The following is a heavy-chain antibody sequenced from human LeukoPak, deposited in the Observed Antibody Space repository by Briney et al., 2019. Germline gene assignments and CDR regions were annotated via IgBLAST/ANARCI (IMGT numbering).Heavy chain of an antibody. CDR3: TKDYYYGSGSYTDY. D-gene: IGHD3-10*01. J-gene: IGHJ4*02. CDR1: GFTFTSYG. CDR2: ISNDGNKK. V-gene: IGHV3-30*18. Sequence: GRSLRLSCAASGFTFTSYGMHWVRQAPGKGLEWAAAISNDGNKKYYSDSVKGRFTISRDNSKTTLYLQMNSLRVEDTAVYYCTKDYYYGSGSYTDYWGQGTLVTVSS.